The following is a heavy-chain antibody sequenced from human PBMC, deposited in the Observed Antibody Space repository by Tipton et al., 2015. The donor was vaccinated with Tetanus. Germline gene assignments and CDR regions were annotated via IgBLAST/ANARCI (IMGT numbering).Heavy chain of an antibody. V-gene: IGHV1-2*02. D-gene: IGHD3-16*01. CDR2: IDPNSGST. CDR3: ARERGDFTYHGMDV. J-gene: IGHJ6*02. CDR1: GYTFTGYY. Sequence: QLVQSGAEMKKPGASVKVSCKASGYTFTGYYMYWVRQAPGQGLERMGWIDPNSGSTVYAQKFQCRVTMTRDTSISTAYMELSSLRSGDTPVFYWARERGDFTYHGMDVGGPGTAVTVS.